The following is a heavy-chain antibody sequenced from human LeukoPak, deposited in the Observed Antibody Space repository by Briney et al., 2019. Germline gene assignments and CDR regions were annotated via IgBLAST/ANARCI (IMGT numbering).Heavy chain of an antibody. CDR1: GGSISSSSYY. J-gene: IGHJ3*02. CDR3: ARHLKPRGSGPRPAIDAFDI. V-gene: IGHV4-39*01. Sequence: SETLSLTCTVSGGSISSSSYYWGWIRQPPGKGLEWIGSIYYSGSTYYNPSLKSRVTISVDTSKNQFSLKLSSVTAADTAVYYCARHLKPRGSGPRPAIDAFDIWGQGTMVTVSS. D-gene: IGHD2-15*01. CDR2: IYYSGST.